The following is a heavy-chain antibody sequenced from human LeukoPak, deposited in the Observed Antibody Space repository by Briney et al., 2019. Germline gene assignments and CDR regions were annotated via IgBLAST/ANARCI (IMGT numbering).Heavy chain of an antibody. J-gene: IGHJ6*02. CDR1: GGSISRYY. V-gene: IGHV4-59*08. CDR2: VYYSGST. CDR3: AXXXXXGYYWGHYYYGMDV. Sequence: SETLSLTWTVAGGSISRYYWSWIRQPPGKGLGWIGYVYYSGSTNYNPSLKSRVTISVDTSKNQSSLKLSSVTAAATAGYYCAXXXXXGYYWGHYYYGMDVWGQGTTVTVSS. D-gene: IGHD3-22*01.